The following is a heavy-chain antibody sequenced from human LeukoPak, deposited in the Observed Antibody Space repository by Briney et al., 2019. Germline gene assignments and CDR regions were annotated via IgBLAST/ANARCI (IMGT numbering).Heavy chain of an antibody. J-gene: IGHJ4*02. Sequence: PGGSLRLSCAASGFSFTNYAMHWVRQAPGKGLEWVAVISYDGSHDYSANSVRGRFSISRDNSKSMVFLQMNSLRDEDTAVYYCARGSLTGGRIFYFDYWGQGSLVAVSS. D-gene: IGHD7-27*01. CDR2: ISYDGSHD. CDR1: GFSFTNYA. V-gene: IGHV3-30*01. CDR3: ARGSLTGGRIFYFDY.